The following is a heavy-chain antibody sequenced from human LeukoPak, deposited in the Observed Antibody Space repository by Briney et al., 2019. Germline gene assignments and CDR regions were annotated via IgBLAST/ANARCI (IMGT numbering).Heavy chain of an antibody. J-gene: IGHJ4*02. CDR2: IWYDGSNK. CDR1: GFTFSSYC. CDR3: ARDSTVTTCDY. D-gene: IGHD4-17*01. V-gene: IGHV3-33*01. Sequence: GGCLRLSCAAAGFTFSSYCMHWVSQAPGRGLEWVAVIWYDGSNKYYADSVKGRFTISRDNSKNTLYLQMNSLRAEDTAVYYCARDSTVTTCDYWGQGTLVTVSS.